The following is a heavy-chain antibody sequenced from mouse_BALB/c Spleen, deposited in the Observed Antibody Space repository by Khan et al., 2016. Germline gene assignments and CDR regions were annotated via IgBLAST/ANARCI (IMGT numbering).Heavy chain of an antibody. V-gene: IGHV1-80*01. Sequence: VQLQESGAELVRPGSSVKISCKAPGYAFSSYWTNWVKQRPGQGLEWIGQIYPGDGDTNYNGKFKGKATLTADKSSSTAYMQLSSLTSEDSAVXSWASEGYGYDTLAYWGQGTLVTVSA. D-gene: IGHD2-2*01. CDR3: ASEGYGYDTLAY. CDR2: IYPGDGDT. CDR1: GYAFSSYW. J-gene: IGHJ3*01.